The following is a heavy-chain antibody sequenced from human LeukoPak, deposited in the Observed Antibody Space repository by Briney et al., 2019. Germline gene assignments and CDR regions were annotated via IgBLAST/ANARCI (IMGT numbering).Heavy chain of an antibody. V-gene: IGHV3-23*01. Sequence: GGSLRLSCAASGFTFSTYDMSWVRQAPGKGLERVSAISRSGEKTYYADSVKGRFTISRDNSRNTLSLQMSSLRADDTAVYYCAKGVTASYYDYWGQGTVVTVSA. J-gene: IGHJ4*02. CDR3: AKGVTASYYDY. CDR2: ISRSGEKT. D-gene: IGHD5-18*01. CDR1: GFTFSTYD.